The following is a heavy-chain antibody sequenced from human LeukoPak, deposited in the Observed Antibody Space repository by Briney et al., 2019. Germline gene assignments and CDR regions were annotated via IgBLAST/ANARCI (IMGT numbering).Heavy chain of an antibody. CDR3: ARASSSWAYDAFDI. CDR2: IYSGGST. J-gene: IGHJ3*02. Sequence: PGGSLRLSCAASGFTVSSNYMSWVRQAPGKGLEWVSVIYSGGSTYYADSVKGRFTISRDNSKNTLYLQMNSLRAEDTAVYYCARASSSWAYDAFDIWGQGTMVTVSS. CDR1: GFTVSSNY. D-gene: IGHD6-13*01. V-gene: IGHV3-53*01.